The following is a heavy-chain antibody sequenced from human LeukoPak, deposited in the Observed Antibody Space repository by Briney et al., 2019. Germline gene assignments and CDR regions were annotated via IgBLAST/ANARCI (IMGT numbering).Heavy chain of an antibody. CDR3: ARHTWTGTTYFYYYMGV. Sequence: SETLSLTCAVYDESLSGYYWSWIRQPPGKGLEWIGEINHSGSTTYNPSLKSRVTISVDTSKNQFSLRLSSVTAADTAVYYCARHTWTGTTYFYYYMGVWGKGTTVIVSS. D-gene: IGHD1-7*01. CDR2: INHSGST. CDR1: DESLSGYY. J-gene: IGHJ6*03. V-gene: IGHV4-34*01.